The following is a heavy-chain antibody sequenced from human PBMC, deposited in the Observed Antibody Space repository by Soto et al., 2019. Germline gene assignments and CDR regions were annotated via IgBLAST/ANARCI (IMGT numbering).Heavy chain of an antibody. CDR3: ARDSYETGMHSGY. D-gene: IGHD3-10*01. V-gene: IGHV4-61*01. Sequence: QVQLQESGPGLVKPSETLSLTCTVSGGSVSSGSYYWSWIRQPPGKGLEWIGYIYYSGSTNYNPSLKSRVTISVDTSKNQFSLKLSSVTAADTAVYYCARDSYETGMHSGYWGQGTLVTVSS. CDR2: IYYSGST. CDR1: GGSVSSGSYY. J-gene: IGHJ4*02.